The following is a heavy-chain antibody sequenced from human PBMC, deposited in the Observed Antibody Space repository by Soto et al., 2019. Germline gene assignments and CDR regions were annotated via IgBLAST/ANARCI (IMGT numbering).Heavy chain of an antibody. CDR3: TRLYCGGDCDFDS. V-gene: IGHV3-73*02. CDR1: GFTSSGSA. J-gene: IGHJ4*02. D-gene: IGHD2-21*02. CDR2: IRDKANSYAI. Sequence: EVQLVESGGGLVQPGGSLKLSCAASGFTSSGSAMHWVRQASGKGLEWVGRIRDKANSYAIAYTASVKGRFTISRDDSKNTAYLQMNSLKTEDTAVYYCTRLYCGGDCDFDSWGQGTLVTVSS.